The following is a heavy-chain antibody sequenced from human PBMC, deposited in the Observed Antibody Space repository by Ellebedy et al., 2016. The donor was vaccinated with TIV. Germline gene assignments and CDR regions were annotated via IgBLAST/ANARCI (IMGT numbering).Heavy chain of an antibody. CDR3: AKDLGALSYYYDYGMDV. V-gene: IGHV3-30*18. CDR1: GFTFSNFG. CDR2: ISSDASNQ. Sequence: GGSLRLXXAVTGFTFSNFGFHWVRQAPAKGLEWVAVISSDASNQYYAESVRGRFTVSRDNSKNTLYLEMNSLRADDTAVYYCAKDLGALSYYYDYGMDVWGQGTTVTVSS. J-gene: IGHJ6*02.